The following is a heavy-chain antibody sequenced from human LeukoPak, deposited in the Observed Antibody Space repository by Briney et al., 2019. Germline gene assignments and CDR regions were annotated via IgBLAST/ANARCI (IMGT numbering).Heavy chain of an antibody. D-gene: IGHD1-14*01. CDR1: GFTFSSYS. CDR3: ARLGTTGVTSHLDY. J-gene: IGHJ4*02. CDR2: ISSSSSYR. V-gene: IGHV3-21*01. Sequence: GGSLRLSCAASGFTFSSYSMNWVRQAPGKGLEWVSSISSSSSYRYYADSVKGRFTISRDNAKNSLYLQMNSLRAEDTAVYYCARLGTTGVTSHLDYWGQGTLVTVSS.